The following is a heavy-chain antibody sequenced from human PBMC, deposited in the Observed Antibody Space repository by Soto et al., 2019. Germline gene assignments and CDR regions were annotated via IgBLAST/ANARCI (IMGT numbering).Heavy chain of an antibody. D-gene: IGHD3-3*01. V-gene: IGHV5-51*01. CDR1: GYNFAVYW. CDR3: ARGGVSTRTFDY. Sequence: GESLKISCMGSGYNFAVYWIAWVRQMPGKGLELMGIIYPSDSDTRYRPSFQGQVTISADKSISSAYLQWSSLRASDTAMYYCARGGVSTRTFDYWGQGTPVTVSS. CDR2: IYPSDSDT. J-gene: IGHJ4*02.